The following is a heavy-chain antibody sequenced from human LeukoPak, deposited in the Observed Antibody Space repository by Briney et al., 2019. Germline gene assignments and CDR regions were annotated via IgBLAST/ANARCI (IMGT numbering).Heavy chain of an antibody. Sequence: SVKVSCKASGGTFSSYAISWVRQAPGQGLEWMGRIIPILGIANYAQKFQGRVTITADKSTSTAYMELSSLRSEDTVVYYCARGGAVAGIGIGSWFDPWGQGTLVTVSS. CDR3: ARGGAVAGIGIGSWFDP. CDR2: IIPILGIA. V-gene: IGHV1-69*04. D-gene: IGHD6-19*01. CDR1: GGTFSSYA. J-gene: IGHJ5*02.